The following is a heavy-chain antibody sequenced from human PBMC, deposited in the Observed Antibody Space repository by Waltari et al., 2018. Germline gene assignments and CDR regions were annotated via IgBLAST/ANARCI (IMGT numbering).Heavy chain of an antibody. J-gene: IGHJ4*02. V-gene: IGHV4-30-4*01. CDR1: GDAIRSGNAY. CDR3: ARGCVGGDCYFDS. CDR2: IYYTGNT. D-gene: IGHD2-21*01. Sequence: QVHLQESGPGLVQHSQTLSLTCSVSGDAIRSGNAYWKWIRKPTGKALEWVGYIYYTGNTYYSPPFFSRLIISVDTSKNQFSLKLTSVTAADTAVYYCARGCVGGDCYFDSWGQGTLVTVSS.